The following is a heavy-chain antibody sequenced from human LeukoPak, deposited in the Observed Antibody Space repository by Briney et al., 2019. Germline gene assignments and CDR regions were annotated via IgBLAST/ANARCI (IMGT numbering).Heavy chain of an antibody. CDR3: ARHLLEYYDFWSGYSRSHNWFDP. V-gene: IGHV4-39*01. J-gene: IGHJ5*02. D-gene: IGHD3-3*01. CDR1: GGSISSSSYY. CDR2: IYYSGST. Sequence: SETLSLTCTVSGGSISSSSYYWGWIRQPPGKGLEWIGSIYYSGSTYYNPSLKSRVTISVDTSKNQFSLKLSSVTAADTAVYYCARHLLEYYDFWSGYSRSHNWFDPWGQGTLVTVSS.